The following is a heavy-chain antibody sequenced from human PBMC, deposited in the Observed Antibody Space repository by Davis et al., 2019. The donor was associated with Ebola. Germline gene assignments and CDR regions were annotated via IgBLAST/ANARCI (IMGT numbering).Heavy chain of an antibody. CDR3: ARVTADNDFWYYYYGMDV. CDR2: ISSSSSTI. V-gene: IGHV3-48*04. D-gene: IGHD3-3*01. CDR1: GFTFSSYS. Sequence: PGGSLRLSCAASGFTFSSYSMNWVRQAPGKGLEWVSYISSSSSTIYYADSVKGRFTISRDNAKNSLYLQMNSLRAEDTAVYYCARVTADNDFWYYYYGMDVWGQGTTVTVSS. J-gene: IGHJ6*02.